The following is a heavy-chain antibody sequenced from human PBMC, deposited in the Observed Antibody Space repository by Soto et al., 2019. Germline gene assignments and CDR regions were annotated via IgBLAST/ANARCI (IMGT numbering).Heavy chain of an antibody. CDR1: GGPVSGDDLY. Sequence: SETLSLTCVVSGGPVSGDDLYWSWIRHLPGKGLEWIANVYHTGTTYYNPSLKSRVSMSVDTSQNQLSLILASVTAADTAVYYCARALVTDYNSRDYHYYFAMDVWGQGTSVTLSS. CDR2: VYHTGTT. V-gene: IGHV4-31*02. CDR3: ARALVTDYNSRDYHYYFAMDV. D-gene: IGHD3-22*01. J-gene: IGHJ6*02.